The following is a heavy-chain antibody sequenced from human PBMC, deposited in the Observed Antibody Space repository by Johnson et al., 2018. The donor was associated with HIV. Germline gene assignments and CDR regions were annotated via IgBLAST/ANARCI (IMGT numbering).Heavy chain of an antibody. CDR1: GFTFSSYG. J-gene: IGHJ3*02. CDR3: ARDHSSGVAFDI. CDR2: IWYDGSNK. Sequence: QVQLVESGGGVVQPGRSLRLSCAASGFTFSSYGMHWVRQAPGKGLEWVAVIWYDGSNKYYADSVKGRFTISRDNSKNTLYLQMNSLRAEDTAVYYCARDHSSGVAFDIWGQGTMVTVSS. V-gene: IGHV3-33*01. D-gene: IGHD6-19*01.